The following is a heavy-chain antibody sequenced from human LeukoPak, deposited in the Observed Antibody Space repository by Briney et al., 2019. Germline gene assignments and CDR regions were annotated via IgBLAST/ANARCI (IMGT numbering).Heavy chain of an antibody. CDR3: ARRSSSRTFDY. D-gene: IGHD6-6*01. J-gene: IGHJ4*02. V-gene: IGHV3-30-3*01. Sequence: GGSLRLSCAASGFTFSSYAMHWVRQAPGKGLEWVAVISYDGSNKYYADSVKGRFTISRDNSKNTLYLQMNSLGAEDTAVYYCARRSSSRTFDYWGQGTLVTVSS. CDR1: GFTFSSYA. CDR2: ISYDGSNK.